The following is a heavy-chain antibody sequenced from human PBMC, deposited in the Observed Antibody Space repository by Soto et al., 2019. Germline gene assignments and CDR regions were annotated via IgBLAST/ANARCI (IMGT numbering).Heavy chain of an antibody. J-gene: IGHJ4*02. CDR2: IYPGDSNT. D-gene: IGHD2-2*01. CDR1: GYGFSGYW. Sequence: RGESLKISCKASGYGFSGYWIGWVRQMPGKGLEWMGIIYPGDSNTKYSPSFQGQVTMSADKSISTAYLQLSSLKASDTAMYYCARLTGFFSERTIHFDYWGQGTLVTVSS. CDR3: ARLTGFFSERTIHFDY. V-gene: IGHV5-51*01.